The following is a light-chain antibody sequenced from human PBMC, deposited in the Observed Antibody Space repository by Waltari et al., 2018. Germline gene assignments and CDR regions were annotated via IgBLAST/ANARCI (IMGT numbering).Light chain of an antibody. J-gene: IGLJ1*01. CDR2: EGS. CDR1: SSAVGSNNL. V-gene: IGLV2-23*01. CDR3: CSYAGSSTYV. Sequence: QSALTQPAPVSGSPGQPITISCTGPSSAVGSNNLVSWYQQHPGKAPKLMIYEGSKRPSGVSNRFSGSKSGNTASLTISGLQAEDEADYYCCSYAGSSTYVFGTGTKVTVL.